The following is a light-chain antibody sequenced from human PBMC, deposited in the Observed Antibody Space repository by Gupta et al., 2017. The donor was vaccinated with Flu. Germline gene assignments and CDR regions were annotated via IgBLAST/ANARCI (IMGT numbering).Light chain of an antibody. Sequence: QSVLTQPPSASGAPGQRVTISCTGSSSNIGAGDDVHWSHQLPEPATKLRREVNSNRPSGVPDRFAGSKAGTSDSPATTGLQAEQEADDDGQYYGSSLSGWGFGGGTKLTVL. V-gene: IGLV1-40*01. CDR3: QYYGSSLSGWG. J-gene: IGLJ3*02. CDR1: SSNIGAGDD. CDR2: VNS.